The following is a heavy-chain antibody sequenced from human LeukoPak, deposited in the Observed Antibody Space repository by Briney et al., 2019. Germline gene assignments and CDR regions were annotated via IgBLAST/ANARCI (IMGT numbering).Heavy chain of an antibody. CDR3: ARGPTYYDFWSGYYHSYFDY. J-gene: IGHJ4*02. V-gene: IGHV4-31*03. Sequence: SETLSLTCTVSGGSISSGGYYWSWIRQHPGKGLEWIGYIYYSGSTYYNPSLKSRVTISVDTSKNQFSLKLSSVTAADTAVYYCARGPTYYDFWSGYYHSYFDYWGQGTLVTVSS. CDR1: GGSISSGGYY. D-gene: IGHD3-3*01. CDR2: IYYSGST.